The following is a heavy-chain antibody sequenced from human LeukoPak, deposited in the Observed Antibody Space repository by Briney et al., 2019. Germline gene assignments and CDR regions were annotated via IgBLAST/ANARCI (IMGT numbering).Heavy chain of an antibody. CDR3: AKPGVVLRFLEWFFFDY. V-gene: IGHV3-23*01. Sequence: PGGSLRLSCAVSGFAFGSEAMSWVRQAPGKGLEWVSAISGSGGSTYYADSVKGRFTISRDNSKNTLYLQMNSLRAEDTAVYYCAKPGVVLRFLEWFFFDYWGQGTLVTVSS. CDR1: GFAFGSEA. CDR2: ISGSGGST. J-gene: IGHJ4*02. D-gene: IGHD3-3*01.